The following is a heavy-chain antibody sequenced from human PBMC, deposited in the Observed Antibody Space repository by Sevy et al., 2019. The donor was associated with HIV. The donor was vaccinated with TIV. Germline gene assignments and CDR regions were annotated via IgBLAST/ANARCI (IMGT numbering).Heavy chain of an antibody. V-gene: IGHV4-39*01. D-gene: IGHD4-17*01. Sequence: SETLSLTCTVSGGSISSSSYYWGWIRHPPGKGLEWIGSIYYSGSTYYNPSLKSRVTISVDTSKNQFSLKLSSVTAADTAVYYCGSVLDYGELYFDYWGQGTLVTVSS. CDR3: GSVLDYGELYFDY. CDR2: IYYSGST. J-gene: IGHJ4*02. CDR1: GGSISSSSYY.